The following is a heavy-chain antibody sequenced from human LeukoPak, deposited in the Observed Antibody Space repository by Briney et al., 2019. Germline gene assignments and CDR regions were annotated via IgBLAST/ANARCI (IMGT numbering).Heavy chain of an antibody. V-gene: IGHV3-30*04. Sequence: QAGGSLRLSCAASGFTFSSYAMHWVRQAPGKGLEWVAVISYDGSNKYYADSVKGRFTISRDNSKNTLYLQMNSLRAEDTAVYYCARERGYSSGAFDYWGQGTLVTVSS. CDR3: ARERGYSSGAFDY. CDR2: ISYDGSNK. CDR1: GFTFSSYA. D-gene: IGHD6-19*01. J-gene: IGHJ4*02.